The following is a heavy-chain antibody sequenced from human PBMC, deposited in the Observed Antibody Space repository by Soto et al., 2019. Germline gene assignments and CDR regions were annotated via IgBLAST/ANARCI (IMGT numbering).Heavy chain of an antibody. V-gene: IGHV3-30*18. CDR1: GFTFSSFG. CDR2: VSYDGNNQ. Sequence: QVQLVESGGGVVQPGRSLRLSCVASGFTFSSFGIHWVRQAPGKGLEWVALVSYDGNNQYYADSVKGRFTISRDNSKTTVYLQVKSLRTDDTAVYYCAKTGSGWDSHFYGMDVWGQGTTVTVSS. D-gene: IGHD6-19*01. J-gene: IGHJ6*02. CDR3: AKTGSGWDSHFYGMDV.